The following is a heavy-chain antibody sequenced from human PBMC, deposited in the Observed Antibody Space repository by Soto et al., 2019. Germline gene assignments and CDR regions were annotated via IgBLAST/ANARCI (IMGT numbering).Heavy chain of an antibody. CDR2: VYHTGNT. Sequence: QVQLQESGPGLVKPSETLSLTCTVSGVSITPYYWTWIRHPPGKGLEWIGYVYHTGNTYYNPSLKSRVTPSLDTSKNQVSLRLKSVTAADTAVYYCAREQYNWKLWGQGTLVTVSS. D-gene: IGHD1-20*01. J-gene: IGHJ4*02. CDR3: AREQYNWKL. V-gene: IGHV4-59*01. CDR1: GVSITPYY.